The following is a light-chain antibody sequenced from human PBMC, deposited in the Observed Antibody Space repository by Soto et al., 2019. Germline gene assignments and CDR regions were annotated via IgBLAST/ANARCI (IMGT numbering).Light chain of an antibody. J-gene: IGKJ1*01. Sequence: EIVLTQSPATLSLSPGQISTLSCRASQSVSSYLAWYQQKPGQAPRLLIYDASTRATGIPARLSGSGYGTDFTITITSMENEDFEVYYCQQRSNWPPTFGQGTQVDI. V-gene: IGKV3-11*01. CDR1: QSVSSY. CDR3: QQRSNWPPT. CDR2: DAS.